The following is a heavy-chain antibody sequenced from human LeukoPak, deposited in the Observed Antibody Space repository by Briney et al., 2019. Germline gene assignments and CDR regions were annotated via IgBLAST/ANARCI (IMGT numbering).Heavy chain of an antibody. D-gene: IGHD5-18*01. Sequence: SETLSLTCTVSGGSISSSSYYWGWIRQPPGKGLEWIGYIYYSGSTNYNPSLKSRVTISVDTSKNQFSLKLSSVTAADTAVYYCARDYGYSYGLINWFDPWGQGTLVTVSS. J-gene: IGHJ5*02. CDR3: ARDYGYSYGLINWFDP. CDR1: GGSISSSSYY. CDR2: IYYSGST. V-gene: IGHV4-61*01.